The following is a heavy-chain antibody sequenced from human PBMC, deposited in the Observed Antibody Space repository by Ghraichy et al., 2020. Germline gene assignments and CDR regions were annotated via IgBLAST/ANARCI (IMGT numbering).Heavy chain of an antibody. V-gene: IGHV3-7*03. Sequence: GSLRLSCAASGFTFSSYWMSWVRQAPGKGLEWVANIKQDGSEKYYVDSVKGRFTISRDNAKNSLYLQMNSLRAEDTAVYYCARDQSGYQLPNYYYYYGMDVWGQGTTVTVSS. CDR1: GFTFSSYW. J-gene: IGHJ6*02. CDR2: IKQDGSEK. D-gene: IGHD2-2*01. CDR3: ARDQSGYQLPNYYYYYGMDV.